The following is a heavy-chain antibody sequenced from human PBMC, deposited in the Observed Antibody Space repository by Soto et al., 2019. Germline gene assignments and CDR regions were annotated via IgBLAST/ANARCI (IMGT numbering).Heavy chain of an antibody. CDR3: ARMTTVTHPNAFDI. CDR1: GGTFSSYA. CDR2: IIPIFGTA. D-gene: IGHD4-4*01. V-gene: IGHV1-69*01. J-gene: IGHJ3*02. Sequence: QVQLVQSGAEVKKPGSSVMVSCKASGGTFSSYAISWVRQAPGQGLVWMGGIIPIFGTANYAQKFQGRVTITADESTSTAYMELSSLRSEDTAVYYCARMTTVTHPNAFDIWRQGTMFTVSS.